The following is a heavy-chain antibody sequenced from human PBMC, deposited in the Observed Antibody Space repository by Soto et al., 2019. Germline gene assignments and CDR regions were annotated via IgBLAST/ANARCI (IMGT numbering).Heavy chain of an antibody. Sequence: EVQLLEYGGGLVQPGGSMRLSCAASGLTFGSSGMSWVRQAPGKGLEWVSSISVGGHNTYYADSVRARFTISRDNSKTTLSLQMKSLIAEDTAIYYCAGALTRGETYGWFVPWGQGTLVTVSS. V-gene: IGHV3-23*01. J-gene: IGHJ5*02. D-gene: IGHD3-3*01. CDR1: GLTFGSSG. CDR3: AGALTRGETYGWFVP. CDR2: ISVGGHNT.